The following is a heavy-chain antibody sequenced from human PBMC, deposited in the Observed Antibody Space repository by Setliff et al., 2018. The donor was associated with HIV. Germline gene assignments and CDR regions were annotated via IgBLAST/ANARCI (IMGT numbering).Heavy chain of an antibody. CDR3: ARDRDYGGNSRPFDY. CDR2: VYLSGSI. CDR1: GGSISNDY. V-gene: IGHV4-59*01. J-gene: IGHJ4*02. Sequence: PSETLSLTCTVSGGSISNDYWGWVRQPPGKGLEWIGFVYLSGSITYNPSLKSRVTISIDRSKNEFSLELSSVTAADTALYYCARDRDYGGNSRPFDYWGQGTLVTVSS. D-gene: IGHD4-17*01.